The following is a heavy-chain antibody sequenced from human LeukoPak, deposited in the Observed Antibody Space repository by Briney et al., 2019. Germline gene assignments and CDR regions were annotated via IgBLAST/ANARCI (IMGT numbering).Heavy chain of an antibody. CDR2: IYPGNSDT. CDR1: GYTFTIYW. D-gene: IGHD3-16*02. CDR3: ATLSHYWGNYRLDAFNI. J-gene: IGHJ3*02. V-gene: IGHV5-51*01. Sequence: GESLKISCKGSGYTFTIYWIGWVRQMPGKGLEWMGIIYPGNSDTRYSPSFQGQVTMSADKSITTAYLQWSSLRASDTAMYYCATLSHYWGNYRLDAFNIWGQGTMVTVSS.